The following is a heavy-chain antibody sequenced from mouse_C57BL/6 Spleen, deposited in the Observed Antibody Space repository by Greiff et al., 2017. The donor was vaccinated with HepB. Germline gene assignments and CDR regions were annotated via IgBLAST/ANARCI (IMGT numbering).Heavy chain of an antibody. D-gene: IGHD2-4*01. V-gene: IGHV5-9*01. CDR1: GFTFSSYT. Sequence: EVMLVESGGGLVKPGGSLKLSCAASGFTFSSYTMSWVRQTPEKRLEWVATISGGGGNTYYPDSVKGRFTISRDNAKNTLYLQMSSLRSEDTALYYCARHDYDVYAMDYWGQGTSVTVSS. J-gene: IGHJ4*01. CDR3: ARHDYDVYAMDY. CDR2: ISGGGGNT.